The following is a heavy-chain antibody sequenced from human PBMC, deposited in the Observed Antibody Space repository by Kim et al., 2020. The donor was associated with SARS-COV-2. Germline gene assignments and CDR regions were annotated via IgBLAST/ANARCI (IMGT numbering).Heavy chain of an antibody. CDR2: ISWNSGSI. V-gene: IGHV3-9*01. CDR3: AKDLRALVARQGSEFDY. J-gene: IGHJ4*02. Sequence: GGSLRLSCAASGFTFDDYAMHWVRQAPGKGLEWVSGISWNSGSIGYADSVKGRFTISRDNAKNSLYLQMNSLRAEDTALYYCAKDLRALVARQGSEFDYWGQGTLVTVSS. D-gene: IGHD6-6*01. CDR1: GFTFDDYA.